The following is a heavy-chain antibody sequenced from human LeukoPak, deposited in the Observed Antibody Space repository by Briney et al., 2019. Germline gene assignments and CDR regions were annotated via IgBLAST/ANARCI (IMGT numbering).Heavy chain of an antibody. CDR3: AGYSNTWGFDP. CDR2: INHSGST. CDR1: GGSFSAYY. V-gene: IGHV4-34*01. Sequence: PSETLSLTCAVYGGSFSAYYWSWIRQPPGKGLDWIGEINHSGSTNYNPSLKSRVTISVDTSKNQFSLKLSSVTAADTAGYYRAGYSNTWGFDPWGQGTLVTVSS. D-gene: IGHD6-13*01. J-gene: IGHJ5*02.